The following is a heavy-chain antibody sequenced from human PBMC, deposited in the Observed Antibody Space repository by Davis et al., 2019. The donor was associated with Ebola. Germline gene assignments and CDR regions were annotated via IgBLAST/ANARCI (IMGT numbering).Heavy chain of an antibody. Sequence: ASVKVSCQSSGYTFPSYPIHWVRQAPGQRLEWMGWINAANGNTRYSQSFQGRVTITRDTSTRTAYLEVTNLTSEDTAVYYCAREWQNYYSYWGQGTLVTVSS. CDR2: INAANGNT. D-gene: IGHD2-21*02. J-gene: IGHJ4*02. CDR3: AREWQNYYSY. V-gene: IGHV1-3*01. CDR1: GYTFPSYP.